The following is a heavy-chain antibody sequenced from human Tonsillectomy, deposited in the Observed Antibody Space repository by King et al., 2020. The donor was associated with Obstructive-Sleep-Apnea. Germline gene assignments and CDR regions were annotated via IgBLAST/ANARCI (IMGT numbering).Heavy chain of an antibody. CDR1: GFSFSNNA. CDR3: AKDDYYYYGMDV. CDR2: ISGSGGSA. Sequence: VQLVESGGGLVQPGGSLRLSCAASGFSFSNNAMSWVRQAPGKGLEWVSAISGSGGSAHYADSVKGRFTISRDNSKNTLFLQMNTLIAQDTAVYYCAKDDYYYYGMDVWGQGTTVTVSS. J-gene: IGHJ6*02. V-gene: IGHV3-23*04.